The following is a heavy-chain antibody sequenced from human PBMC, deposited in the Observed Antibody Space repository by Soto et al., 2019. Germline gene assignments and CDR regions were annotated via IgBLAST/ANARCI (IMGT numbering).Heavy chain of an antibody. CDR3: ARGEGFLEWLSTKPDFDY. V-gene: IGHV1-2*02. J-gene: IGHJ4*02. CDR2: INPNSGGT. Sequence: QVQLVQSGAEVKKPGASVKVSCKASGYTFTGYYMHWVRQAPGQGLEWMGWINPNSGGTNYAQKFQGRGTMTRETSISTGYLELRRLRFDDTAVYYCARGEGFLEWLSTKPDFDYWGQGTLVTVSS. D-gene: IGHD3-3*01. CDR1: GYTFTGYY.